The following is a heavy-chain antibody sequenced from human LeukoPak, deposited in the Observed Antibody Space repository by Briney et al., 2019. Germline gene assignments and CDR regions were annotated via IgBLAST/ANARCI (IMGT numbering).Heavy chain of an antibody. D-gene: IGHD6-25*01. Sequence: GGSLRLSCAASGFTFSGSAMHWVRQASGKGLEWVGRIRSKANSYATAYAASVKGRFTISRDDSKNTAYLQMNSLKTEDTAVYYCTRQPRGTVGYFNWFDPWGQGTLVTVSS. CDR1: GFTFSGSA. J-gene: IGHJ5*02. CDR3: TRQPRGTVGYFNWFDP. V-gene: IGHV3-73*01. CDR2: IRSKANSYAT.